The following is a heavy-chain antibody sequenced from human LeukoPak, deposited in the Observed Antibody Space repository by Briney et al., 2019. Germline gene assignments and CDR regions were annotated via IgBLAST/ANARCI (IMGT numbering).Heavy chain of an antibody. V-gene: IGHV3-48*04. D-gene: IGHD3-10*01. CDR1: GFTFSSYS. J-gene: IGHJ4*02. CDR3: ARVEYYYGSGSYYQDY. CDR2: ISSSSSTI. Sequence: GGSLRLSCAASGFTFSSYSMNWVRQAPGKGLEWVSYISSSSSTIYYADSVKGRFTISRDNAKNSLYLQMNSLRAEDTAVYYCARVEYYYGSGSYYQDYWGQGTLVTVSS.